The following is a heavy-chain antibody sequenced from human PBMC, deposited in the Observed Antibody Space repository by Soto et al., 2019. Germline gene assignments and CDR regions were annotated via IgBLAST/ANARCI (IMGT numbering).Heavy chain of an antibody. D-gene: IGHD4-4*01. V-gene: IGHV3-74*01. J-gene: IGHJ5*02. CDR1: GFTLSNDL. CDR3: LSNVPSGTRRA. CDR2: ISADGSDT. Sequence: GGSLRLSCSASGFTLSNDLVDWVRQSPGKGLVWVSRISADGSDTAYADSVKGRFSISRDNARNTVYLQMSSLRVDDTAVYYCLSNVPSGTRRAWGQGALVTVSS.